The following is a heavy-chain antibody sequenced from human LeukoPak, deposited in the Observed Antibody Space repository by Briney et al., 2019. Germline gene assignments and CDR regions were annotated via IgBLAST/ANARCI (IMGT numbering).Heavy chain of an antibody. CDR3: ARGPGIAVAGTSYYYMDV. V-gene: IGHV1-8*03. D-gene: IGHD6-19*01. J-gene: IGHJ6*03. Sequence: ASVKVSCKASGYTFTSYDINWVRQATGQGLEWMGWMNPNSGSTGYAQKFQGRVTITRNTSISTAYMELSSLRSEDTAVYYCARGPGIAVAGTSYYYMDVWGKGTTVTVSS. CDR2: MNPNSGST. CDR1: GYTFTSYD.